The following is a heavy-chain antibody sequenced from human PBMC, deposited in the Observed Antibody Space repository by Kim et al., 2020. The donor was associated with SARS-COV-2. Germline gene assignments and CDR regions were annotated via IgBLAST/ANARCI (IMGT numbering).Heavy chain of an antibody. V-gene: IGHV4-34*01. Sequence: SETLSLTCAVYGGSFSGYYWSWIRQPPGKGLEWIGEINHSGSTNYNPSLKSRVTISVDTSKNQFSLKLSSVTAADTAVYYCARSGSYYRGIDYWGQGTLVTVSS. J-gene: IGHJ4*02. CDR1: GGSFSGYY. CDR3: ARSGSYYRGIDY. D-gene: IGHD1-26*01. CDR2: INHSGST.